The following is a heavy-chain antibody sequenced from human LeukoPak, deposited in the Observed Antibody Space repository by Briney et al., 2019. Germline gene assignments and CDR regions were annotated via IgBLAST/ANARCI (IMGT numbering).Heavy chain of an antibody. Sequence: GGPLRLSCAASGFTFSSYSMNWVRQAPGKGLEWVSSISSSSSYIYYADSVKGRFTISRDNSKNTLYLQMNSLRAEDTAVYYCARDRYTIFGVVTPDMDVWGKGTTVTVSS. CDR3: ARDRYTIFGVVTPDMDV. V-gene: IGHV3-21*01. J-gene: IGHJ6*03. D-gene: IGHD3-3*01. CDR2: ISSSSSYI. CDR1: GFTFSSYS.